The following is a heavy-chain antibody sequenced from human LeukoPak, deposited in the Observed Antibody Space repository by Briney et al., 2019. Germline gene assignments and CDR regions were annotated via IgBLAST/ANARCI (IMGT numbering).Heavy chain of an antibody. J-gene: IGHJ4*02. CDR2: IRYDGSNK. Sequence: PGGSLRLSCAASGFTFSSYGMHWVCQAPGKGLEWVAFIRYDGSNKYYADSVKGRFTISRDNAKNSLYLQMNSLRAEDTAVYYCTRDPRRLDYWGQGTLVTVSS. CDR3: TRDPRRLDY. CDR1: GFTFSSYG. V-gene: IGHV3-30*02.